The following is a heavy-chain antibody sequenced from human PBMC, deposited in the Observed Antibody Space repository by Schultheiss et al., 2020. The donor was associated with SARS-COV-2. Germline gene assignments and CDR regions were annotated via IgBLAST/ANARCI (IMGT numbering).Heavy chain of an antibody. CDR1: GFTFSSYA. CDR3: AKRPPYSSGWYNFDP. CDR2: IGGGGTTT. V-gene: IGHV3-23*01. J-gene: IGHJ5*02. Sequence: GGSLRLSCAASGFTFSSYAMSWVRQAPGKGLEWVSAIGGGGTTTYYADSVKGRFTISRDNSKNTLYLQMNSLRAEDTALYYCAKRPPYSSGWYNFDPWGQGTLVTVAS. D-gene: IGHD6-19*01.